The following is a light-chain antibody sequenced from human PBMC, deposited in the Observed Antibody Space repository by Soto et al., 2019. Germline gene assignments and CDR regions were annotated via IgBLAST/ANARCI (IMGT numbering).Light chain of an antibody. Sequence: QSALTQPASVSGSPGQSITISCTGSSSDIGGYNYVSWYQQYPGKAHKLMIYEVSIRPSDISNRFSASKSGNTASLTISGLQAEDESDYYCSSYANTDTWVFGGGTKLTVL. V-gene: IGLV2-14*01. J-gene: IGLJ3*02. CDR1: SSDIGGYNY. CDR3: SSYANTDTWV. CDR2: EVS.